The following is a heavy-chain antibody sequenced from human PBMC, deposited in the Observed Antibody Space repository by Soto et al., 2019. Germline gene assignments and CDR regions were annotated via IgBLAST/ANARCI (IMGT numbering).Heavy chain of an antibody. J-gene: IGHJ4*02. Sequence: QGQLVESGGGLVQPGGSLRLSCAASGYIFSDYYMTWIRQDPGKGLEWVSYISTSVTIISYADSVKGRFTISRDDDKNSLYLQMNRLRADDTAIYYCARAGGSGWSLDYWGQGTLVTVSS. CDR1: GYIFSDYY. D-gene: IGHD6-19*01. V-gene: IGHV3-11*01. CDR3: ARAGGSGWSLDY. CDR2: ISTSVTII.